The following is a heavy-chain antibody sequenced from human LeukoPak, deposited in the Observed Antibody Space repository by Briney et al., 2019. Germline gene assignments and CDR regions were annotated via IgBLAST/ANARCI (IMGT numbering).Heavy chain of an antibody. V-gene: IGHV3-21*01. CDR3: ARDRYGSVAWFDP. CDR1: GFTFSSYS. J-gene: IGHJ5*02. CDR2: ISSSSSYI. Sequence: GGSLRLSCAASGFTFSSYSMNWVRQAPGKGLEWVSSISSSSSYIYYADSVKGRFTISRDNAKNSLYLQMNSLGAEDTAVYYCARDRYGSVAWFDPWGRGTLVTVSS. D-gene: IGHD3-10*01.